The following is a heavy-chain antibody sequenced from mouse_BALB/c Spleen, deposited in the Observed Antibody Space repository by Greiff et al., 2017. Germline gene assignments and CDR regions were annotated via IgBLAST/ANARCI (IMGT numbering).Heavy chain of an antibody. CDR3: ARVYGSSYEGFAY. Sequence: QVQLKESGPGLVAPSQSLSITCTVSGFSLTLYGVHWVRQPPGKGLEWLGVIWAGGSTNYNSALMSRLSISKDNSKSQVFLKMNSLQTDDPAMYYCARVYGSSYEGFAYWGQGTLVTVSA. V-gene: IGHV2-9*02. CDR1: GFSLTLYG. CDR2: IWAGGST. D-gene: IGHD1-1*01. J-gene: IGHJ3*01.